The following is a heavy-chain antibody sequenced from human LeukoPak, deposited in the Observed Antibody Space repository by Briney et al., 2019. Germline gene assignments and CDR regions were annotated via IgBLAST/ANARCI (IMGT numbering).Heavy chain of an antibody. V-gene: IGHV4-31*03. CDR2: IYYSGST. CDR1: GGSISSGGYY. D-gene: IGHD6-6*01. J-gene: IGHJ4*02. CDR3: ARNEAARPYFDY. Sequence: SSQTPSLTCTVSGGSISSGGYYWSWIRQHPGKGLEWIGYIYYSGSTYYNPSLKSRVTISVDTSKNQFSLKLSSVTAADTAVYYCARNEAARPYFDYWGQGTLVTVSS.